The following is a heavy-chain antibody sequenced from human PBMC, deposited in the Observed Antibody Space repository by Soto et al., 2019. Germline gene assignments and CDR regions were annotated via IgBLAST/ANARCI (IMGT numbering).Heavy chain of an antibody. V-gene: IGHV3-11*01. D-gene: IGHD3-9*01. Sequence: GGSLRLSCEASGFTLSDYHMSWIRQAPGKGLEWVSYITAIGNIIYYAASVKGRFTISRDNAKNSLSLQMNSLRADDTAVYFCARETSDDWYNYGMDVWGQGTKVTVSS. J-gene: IGHJ6*02. CDR3: ARETSDDWYNYGMDV. CDR2: ITAIGNII. CDR1: GFTLSDYH.